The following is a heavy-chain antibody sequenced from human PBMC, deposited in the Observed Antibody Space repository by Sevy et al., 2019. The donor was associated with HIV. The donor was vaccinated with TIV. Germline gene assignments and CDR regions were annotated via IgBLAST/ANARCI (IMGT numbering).Heavy chain of an antibody. CDR3: AKDFGAAPPSLYGMDV. V-gene: IGHV3-30*18. CDR1: GFTFSSYG. D-gene: IGHD3-3*01. CDR2: ISYDGSNK. J-gene: IGHJ6*02. Sequence: GGSLRLSCAASGFTFSSYGMHWVRQAPGKGLEWVAVISYDGSNKYYADSVKGRFTISRDNSKNTLYLQMNSLRAEDTAVYYCAKDFGAAPPSLYGMDVWGQGTTVTVSS.